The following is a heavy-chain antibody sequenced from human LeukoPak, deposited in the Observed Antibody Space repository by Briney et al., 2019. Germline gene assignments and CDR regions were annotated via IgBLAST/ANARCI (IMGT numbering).Heavy chain of an antibody. Sequence: ASVKVSCKASGYPFIDYYLHWVRQAPGQGLEWMGCINPNTGDTNSAQNFQGRVIMTRDTSITTAYMELSRLKSDDTALYYCASKGAGHCYDASCMGSFDLWGQGTTVAVSS. J-gene: IGHJ3*01. CDR1: GYPFIDYY. CDR2: INPNTGDT. D-gene: IGHD2-15*01. V-gene: IGHV1-2*02. CDR3: ASKGAGHCYDASCMGSFDL.